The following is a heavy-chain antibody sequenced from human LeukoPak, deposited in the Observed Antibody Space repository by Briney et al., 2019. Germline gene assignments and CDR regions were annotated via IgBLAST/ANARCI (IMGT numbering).Heavy chain of an antibody. V-gene: IGHV1-18*01. CDR1: GYTFTNYG. J-gene: IGHJ5*02. CDR2: ISVYNGNT. CDR3: ARDNSVGDNAWWFDP. Sequence: GASVKVSCKASGYTFTNYGISWVRQAPGQGLEWMGWISVYNGNTNYAQKLQGRVTMTTDTSTSTAYMELSSLRSEDTAVYYCARDNSVGDNAWWFDPWGQGTLVTVSS. D-gene: IGHD1-26*01.